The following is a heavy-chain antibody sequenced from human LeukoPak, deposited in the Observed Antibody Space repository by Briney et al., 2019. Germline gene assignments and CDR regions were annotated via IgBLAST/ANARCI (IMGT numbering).Heavy chain of an antibody. D-gene: IGHD3-16*01. V-gene: IGHV3-23*01. Sequence: GGSLRLSCAASGFRFSDFTMTWVRQAPGKGPEWVSAIGGRGGSTYYADSLGGRFSISRDNSKDMVYLQMNSLKVEDTATYYCGKEGGAWGQGTKVTVSS. CDR3: GKEGGA. CDR1: GFRFSDFT. CDR2: IGGRGGST. J-gene: IGHJ5*02.